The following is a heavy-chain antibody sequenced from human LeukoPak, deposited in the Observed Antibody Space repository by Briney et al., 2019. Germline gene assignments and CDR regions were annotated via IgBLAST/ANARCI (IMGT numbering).Heavy chain of an antibody. J-gene: IGHJ4*02. Sequence: PGGSLRLSCAASGFTFGSFAMSWVPQAPGKGLKWVSAISNNGGYTYYADSVQGRFTISRDNSKSTLCLQMNSLRAEDTAVYYCAKQLGYCSDGSCYFPYWGQGTLVTVSS. CDR1: GFTFGSFA. CDR2: ISNNGGYT. D-gene: IGHD2-15*01. CDR3: AKQLGYCSDGSCYFPY. V-gene: IGHV3-23*01.